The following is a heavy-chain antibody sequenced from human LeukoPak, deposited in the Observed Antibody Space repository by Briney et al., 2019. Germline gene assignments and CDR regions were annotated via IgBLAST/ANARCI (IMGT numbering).Heavy chain of an antibody. CDR2: INPNSGGT. V-gene: IGHV1-2*02. D-gene: IGHD3-10*01. CDR3: ARDFKYYGSGSYYAVPRIDP. J-gene: IGHJ5*02. Sequence: ASVKVSCKASGYTFTGYYTHWVRQAPGQGLEWMGWINPNSGGTNYAQKFQGRVTMTRDTSISTAYMELSRLRSDDTAVYYCARDFKYYGSGSYYAVPRIDPWGQGTLVTVSS. CDR1: GYTFTGYY.